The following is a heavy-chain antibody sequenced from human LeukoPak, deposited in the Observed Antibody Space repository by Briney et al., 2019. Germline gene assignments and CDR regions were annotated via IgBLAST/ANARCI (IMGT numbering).Heavy chain of an antibody. Sequence: GGSLRLSCAASGFTFNSYWMSWVRQAPGKGLEWVANIKQDGSQKYYVDSVKGRFTISRDNAKNSLYLHLNSPRAEDTAVYYCAREQYGDYFDYWGQGTLVTVSS. CDR2: IKQDGSQK. CDR3: AREQYGDYFDY. CDR1: GFTFNSYW. J-gene: IGHJ4*02. D-gene: IGHD4-17*01. V-gene: IGHV3-7*01.